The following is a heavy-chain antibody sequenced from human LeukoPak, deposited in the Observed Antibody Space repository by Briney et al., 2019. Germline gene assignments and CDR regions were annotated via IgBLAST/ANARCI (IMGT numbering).Heavy chain of an antibody. J-gene: IGHJ4*02. CDR3: TTGFRSLGVFDY. D-gene: IGHD6-13*01. CDR1: GFTFSSYG. Sequence: GGSLRLSCAASGFTFSSYGMHWVRQAPGKGLEWVAFVRYDGSNKYYADSVKGRFTISRDDSKNTLYLQMNSLKTEDTAVYYCTTGFRSLGVFDYWGQGTLVTVFS. V-gene: IGHV3-30*02. CDR2: VRYDGSNK.